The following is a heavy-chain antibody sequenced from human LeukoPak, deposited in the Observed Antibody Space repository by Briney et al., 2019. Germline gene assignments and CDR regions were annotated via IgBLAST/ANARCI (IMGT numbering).Heavy chain of an antibody. J-gene: IGHJ5*02. V-gene: IGHV5-51*01. CDR1: GYSFTSYW. CDR3: ANLGPYSYGSRYQYNWFDP. Sequence: GESLKISCKGSGYSFTSYWIGWVRQMPGKGLEWMGIIYPGDSDTRYSPSFQGQVTISADKSISTAYLQWSSLKASDTAMYYCANLGPYSYGSRYQYNWFDPWGQGTLVTVSS. D-gene: IGHD5-18*01. CDR2: IYPGDSDT.